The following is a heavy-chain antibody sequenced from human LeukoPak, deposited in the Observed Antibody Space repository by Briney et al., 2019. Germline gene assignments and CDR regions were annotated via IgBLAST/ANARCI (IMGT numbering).Heavy chain of an antibody. CDR2: IKQDGSEK. J-gene: IGHJ4*02. V-gene: IGHV3-7*02. CDR1: GYSFSSYW. Sequence: GGSLRLSCTASGYSFSSYWMSWVRQAPGKGLEWVANIKQDGSEKYYVDSVKGRFTISRDNAKNSLYLQMNSLRAEDTAVYYCARHNPYSSGWYCFDDWGQGTLVTVPS. D-gene: IGHD6-13*01. CDR3: ARHNPYSSGWYCFDD.